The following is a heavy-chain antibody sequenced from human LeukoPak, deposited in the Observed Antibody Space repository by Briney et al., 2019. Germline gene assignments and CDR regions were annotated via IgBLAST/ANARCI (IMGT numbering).Heavy chain of an antibody. V-gene: IGHV4-4*07. J-gene: IGHJ6*03. D-gene: IGHD2-2*01. CDR1: GGSISSYY. Sequence: SETLSLTCTVSGGSISSYYWSWIRQPAGKGLEWIGRIYTSGSTNYNPSLKSRVTMSVDTSKNQFSLKLSSVTAADTAVYYCARDRGYCSSTSCHSYYYYMDVWGKGTTVTISS. CDR3: ARDRGYCSSTSCHSYYYYMDV. CDR2: IYTSGST.